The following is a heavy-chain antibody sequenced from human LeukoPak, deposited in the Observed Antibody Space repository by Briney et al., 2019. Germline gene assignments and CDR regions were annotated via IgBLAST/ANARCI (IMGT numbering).Heavy chain of an antibody. CDR1: GLTFSSYA. V-gene: IGHV3-23*01. Sequence: GESLRLSCAASGLTFSSYAMSWVRQAPGKGLEWVSAISGSGGSTYYADSVKGRFTISRDNSKNTLYLQMNSLRAEDTAVYYCAKPHYSSSWSDAFDIWGQGTMVTVSS. CDR2: ISGSGGST. CDR3: AKPHYSSSWSDAFDI. D-gene: IGHD6-13*01. J-gene: IGHJ3*02.